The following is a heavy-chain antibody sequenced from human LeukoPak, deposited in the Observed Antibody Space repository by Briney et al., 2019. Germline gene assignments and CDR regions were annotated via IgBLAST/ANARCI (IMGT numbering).Heavy chain of an antibody. Sequence: ASVKVSCKVSGYTLTELSMHWVRQAPGKGLEWMGGFDPEDGETIYARKFQGRVTMTEDTSTDTAYMELSSLRSEDTAVYYCATTEAVAGTRDWFDPWGQGTLVTVSS. CDR3: ATTEAVAGTRDWFDP. D-gene: IGHD6-19*01. CDR1: GYTLTELS. V-gene: IGHV1-24*01. CDR2: FDPEDGET. J-gene: IGHJ5*02.